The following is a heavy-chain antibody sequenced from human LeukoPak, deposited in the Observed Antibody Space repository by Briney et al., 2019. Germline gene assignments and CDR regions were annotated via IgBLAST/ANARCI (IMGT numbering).Heavy chain of an antibody. J-gene: IGHJ3*02. CDR2: IGSSASTI. Sequence: GGSLRLSCAASGFTFSSYSMNWVRQAPGKGLEWLSYIGSSASTIYYGDSVRGRATISRDNAKNSLYLQMNSLRAEDTAVYYCAREYSSSSGRAFDIWGQGTMVTVSS. D-gene: IGHD6-6*01. CDR3: AREYSSSSGRAFDI. CDR1: GFTFSSYS. V-gene: IGHV3-48*01.